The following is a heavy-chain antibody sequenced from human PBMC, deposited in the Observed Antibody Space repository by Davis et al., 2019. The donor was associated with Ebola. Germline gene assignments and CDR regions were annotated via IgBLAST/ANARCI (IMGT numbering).Heavy chain of an antibody. J-gene: IGHJ6*02. CDR3: ARFLPPWSLRASGMDV. CDR2: ISAYNGNT. Sequence: ASVKVSCKASGYTFTSYGISWVRQAPGQGLEWMGWISAYNGNTNYAQKLQGRVTMTTDTSTSTAYMELRSLRSDDTAVYYCARFLPPWSLRASGMDVWGQGTTVTVSS. V-gene: IGHV1-18*01. CDR1: GYTFTSYG.